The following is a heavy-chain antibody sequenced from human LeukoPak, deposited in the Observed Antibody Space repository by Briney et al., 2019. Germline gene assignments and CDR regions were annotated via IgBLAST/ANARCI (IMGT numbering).Heavy chain of an antibody. CDR3: ARDRRWLWSPSPHNY. CDR2: IYYSGST. CDR1: GDSISSYY. Sequence: SETLSLTCTVSGDSISSYYWSWIWQPPGKGLEWIGYIYYSGSTNYNPSLKSRVTISVDTSKNQFSLKLSSVTAADTAVYYCARDRRWLWSPSPHNYWGQGTLVTVSS. J-gene: IGHJ4*02. V-gene: IGHV4-59*12. D-gene: IGHD5-18*01.